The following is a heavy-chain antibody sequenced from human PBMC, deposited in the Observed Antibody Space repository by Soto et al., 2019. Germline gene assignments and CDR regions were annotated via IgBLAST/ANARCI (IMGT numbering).Heavy chain of an antibody. CDR3: ARAGYYGSGILL. J-gene: IGHJ4*02. D-gene: IGHD3-10*01. V-gene: IGHV3-48*02. Sequence: EVHLVESGGGLVQPGGSLRLSCAASGFTFNSYSMNWVRQAPCKGLDWVSYISSSSSTIYYADSVKGRFTISRDNAKNSLYLQRNSLRDEDTAVYYCARAGYYGSGILLWVQGTLVTVSS. CDR1: GFTFNSYS. CDR2: ISSSSSTI.